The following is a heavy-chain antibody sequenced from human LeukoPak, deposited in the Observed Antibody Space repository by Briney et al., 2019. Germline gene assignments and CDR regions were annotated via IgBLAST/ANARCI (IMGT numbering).Heavy chain of an antibody. CDR3: ARETAGQLSYYYYYGMDV. CDR1: GFTFSSYA. CDR2: ISYDGSNK. V-gene: IGHV3-30-3*01. D-gene: IGHD2/OR15-2a*01. J-gene: IGHJ6*02. Sequence: GGSLRLSCAASGFTFSSYAMHWVRQAPGKGLEWVAVISYDGSNKYYADPVKGRFTISRDNSKNTLYLQMNSLRAEDTAVYYCARETAGQLSYYYYYGMDVWGQGTTVTVSS.